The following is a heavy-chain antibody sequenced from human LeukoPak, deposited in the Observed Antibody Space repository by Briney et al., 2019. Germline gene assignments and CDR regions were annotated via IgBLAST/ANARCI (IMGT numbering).Heavy chain of an antibody. CDR2: MPHDGNDK. V-gene: IGHV3-30*18. D-gene: IGHD3-22*01. CDR3: AKDNSNYYDNTGY. J-gene: IGHJ4*02. Sequence: GGSLRLSCAASGFTFSSYGMHWVRQAPGKGLEWLTVMPHDGNDKYYADSVKGRFTISRDNSKNTLYLQMNSLRAEDTAVYYCAKDNSNYYDNTGYWGQGTLVTVSS. CDR1: GFTFSSYG.